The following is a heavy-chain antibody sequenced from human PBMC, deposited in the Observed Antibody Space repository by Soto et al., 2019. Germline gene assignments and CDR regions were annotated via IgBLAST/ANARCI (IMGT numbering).Heavy chain of an antibody. D-gene: IGHD2-15*01. Sequence: QVQLVESGGGVVQPGRSLRLSCAASGFTLSSYGMHWVRQAPGKGLEWVAVIWYDGDKKYYADSVKVRFTISRDESKNTVYLHMSSLRGEDTGGYYCARGSAGSESVVVVPAIDFYSFDAWGQGTLVSVSS. V-gene: IGHV3-33*01. CDR2: IWYDGDKK. CDR3: ARGSAGSESVVVVPAIDFYSFDA. CDR1: GFTLSSYG. J-gene: IGHJ4*02.